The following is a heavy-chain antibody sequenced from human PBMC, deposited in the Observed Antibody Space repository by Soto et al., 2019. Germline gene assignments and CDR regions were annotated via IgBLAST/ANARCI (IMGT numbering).Heavy chain of an antibody. CDR1: GFTFSSYS. CDR3: AGNYIPIGP. J-gene: IGHJ5*02. CDR2: ISSSGTTI. D-gene: IGHD1-7*01. V-gene: IGHV3-48*02. Sequence: EVQLVESGGDFVQRGGSLRLSCVASGFTFSSYSMNWVRQAPGKGLEWISYISSSGTTIYYADSVKGRFTISRDNAKNSLFLQMDSLGDEDTAVYYCAGNYIPIGPGGQGTLVTVSS.